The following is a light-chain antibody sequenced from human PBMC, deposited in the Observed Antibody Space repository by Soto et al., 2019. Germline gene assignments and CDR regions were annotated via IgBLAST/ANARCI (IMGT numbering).Light chain of an antibody. J-gene: IGKJ4*01. CDR3: QQYNRYSPLT. Sequence: DIQMTQSPSTLSASVGDRVTITCRASQSISSWLAWYQQKPGKAPKLLIYKASSLESGVPSRFSGSGSGTEFTLTISSLQPDDFATYCCQQYNRYSPLTFGGGTKVEIK. CDR1: QSISSW. CDR2: KAS. V-gene: IGKV1-5*03.